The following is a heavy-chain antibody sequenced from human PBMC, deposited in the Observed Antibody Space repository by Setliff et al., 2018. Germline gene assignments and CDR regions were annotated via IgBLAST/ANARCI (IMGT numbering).Heavy chain of an antibody. Sequence: PGGSLRLSCAASGFTFSSYSMNWVRQAPGKGLEWVSSISSSSSYIYYADSVKGRFTISRDNAKNSLYLQMNSLRAEDTAVYYCAKRPEHVDMYFDYWGQGALVTVSS. CDR1: GFTFSSYS. CDR3: AKRPEHVDMYFDY. J-gene: IGHJ4*02. CDR2: ISSSSSYI. V-gene: IGHV3-21*01.